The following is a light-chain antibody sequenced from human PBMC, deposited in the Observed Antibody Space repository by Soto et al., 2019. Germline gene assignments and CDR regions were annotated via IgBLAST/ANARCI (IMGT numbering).Light chain of an antibody. CDR1: QSVSNSH. CDR3: QQYDRSPL. Sequence: EIVLTQCPGALSLSPGERATLSCRASQSVSNSHSAWYQQKPGQAPRLLIYGASNRATGVSDRFSGSGSGTDFTLTITRLEPEDSAVYYCQQYDRSPLFGGGTKVEI. J-gene: IGKJ4*01. V-gene: IGKV3-20*01. CDR2: GAS.